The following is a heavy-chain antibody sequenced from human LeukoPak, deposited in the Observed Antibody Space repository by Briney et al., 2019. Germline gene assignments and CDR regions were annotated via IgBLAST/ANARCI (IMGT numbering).Heavy chain of an antibody. CDR3: AKLRGLSSSSENNWFDP. D-gene: IGHD6-6*01. CDR1: GGTFTSYG. CDR2: ISGSGDAT. V-gene: IGHV3-23*01. Sequence: GASVKVSCKASGGTFTSYGMSWVRQAPGKRLEWVSGISGSGDATYYADSVKGRFTISRDNSKNTLYLQMNSLRAEETAVYYCAKLRGLSSSSENNWFDPWGQGTLVTVSS. J-gene: IGHJ5*02.